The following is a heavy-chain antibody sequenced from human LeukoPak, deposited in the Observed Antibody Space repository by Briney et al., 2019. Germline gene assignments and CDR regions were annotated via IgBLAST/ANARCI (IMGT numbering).Heavy chain of an antibody. D-gene: IGHD6-19*01. Sequence: SETLSLTCTVSGDSISSGSYYWTWIRQPAGKELEWIGRVYTSGNTNYTPSLKSRVTISLDTSKNQFSLKLNSLTAADTAVYYCARDQAVADNNWFDSWGQGILVTVSS. CDR2: VYTSGNT. V-gene: IGHV4-61*02. CDR3: ARDQAVADNNWFDS. CDR1: GDSISSGSYY. J-gene: IGHJ5*01.